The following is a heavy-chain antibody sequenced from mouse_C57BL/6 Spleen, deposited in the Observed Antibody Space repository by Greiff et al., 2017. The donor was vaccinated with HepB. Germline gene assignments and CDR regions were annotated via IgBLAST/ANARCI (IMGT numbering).Heavy chain of an antibody. CDR2: VSSGGSYT. D-gene: IGHD1-1*01. Sequence: VQGVESGGDLVKPGGSLKLSCAASGFTFSSYGMSWVRQTPDKRLEWVATVSSGGSYTYYPDSVKGRFTISRDNAKNTLYLQMSSLKSEDTAMYYCARRGHYYGSSRDWFAYWGQGTLVTVSA. CDR1: GFTFSSYG. J-gene: IGHJ3*01. V-gene: IGHV5-6*01. CDR3: ARRGHYYGSSRDWFAY.